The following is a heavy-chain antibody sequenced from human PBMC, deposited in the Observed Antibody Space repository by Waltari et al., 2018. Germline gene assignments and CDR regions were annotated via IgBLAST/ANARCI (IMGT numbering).Heavy chain of an antibody. Sequence: EVQLVESGGGLVQPGGSLRLSCAASGFTFSSYAMSWVRQAPGKGLEWVSAIRCSGGITYYSDSVKGRFTISRDNSKTTLYLQMNSLRAEDTAVYYCAKSTRDMVRGVYDAFDIWGQGTMVTVSS. CDR2: IRCSGGIT. V-gene: IGHV3-23*04. J-gene: IGHJ3*02. CDR3: AKSTRDMVRGVYDAFDI. CDR1: GFTFSSYA. D-gene: IGHD3-10*01.